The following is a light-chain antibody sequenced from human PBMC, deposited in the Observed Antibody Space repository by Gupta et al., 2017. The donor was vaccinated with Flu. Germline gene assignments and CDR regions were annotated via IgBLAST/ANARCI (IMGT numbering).Light chain of an antibody. CDR2: EVN. V-gene: IGLV2-14*01. CDR1: TNDVGRYKY. Sequence: SITISCTGSTNDVGRYKYVSWYQQGPGKAPKLIRYEVNNRPSGVSDRFSGSKAGKTALTTISGLQPEDEGYYYCSSYTTTSSVVFGGGTRLTVL. CDR3: SSYTTTSSVV. J-gene: IGLJ2*01.